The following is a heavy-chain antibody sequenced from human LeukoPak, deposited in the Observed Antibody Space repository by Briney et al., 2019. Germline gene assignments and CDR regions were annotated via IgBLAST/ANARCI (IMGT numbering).Heavy chain of an antibody. Sequence: ASVKVSCKASGYTFTGYYMHWVRQAPGQGLEWMGWINPNSGGTNYAQKFQGRVTMTRDTSIGTAYMELSRLRSDDTAVYYCARADCSSTSCLNAFDIWGQGTMVTVSS. D-gene: IGHD2-2*01. J-gene: IGHJ3*02. CDR3: ARADCSSTSCLNAFDI. CDR1: GYTFTGYY. V-gene: IGHV1-2*02. CDR2: INPNSGGT.